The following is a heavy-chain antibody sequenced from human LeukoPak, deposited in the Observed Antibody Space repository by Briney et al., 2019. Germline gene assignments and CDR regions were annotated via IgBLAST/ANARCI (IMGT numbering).Heavy chain of an antibody. CDR1: GFTFSSYS. Sequence: GGSLRLSCAASGFTFSSYSMNWVRQAPGKGLEWVSYILFSSSYIYYADSVRGRFTISRDNAKNSLYLQMSSLRAEDTAVYYCARDFDDTYYDFWSGYYTFDYWGQGTLVTVSS. CDR2: ILFSSSYI. CDR3: ARDFDDTYYDFWSGYYTFDY. V-gene: IGHV3-21*05. J-gene: IGHJ4*02. D-gene: IGHD3-3*01.